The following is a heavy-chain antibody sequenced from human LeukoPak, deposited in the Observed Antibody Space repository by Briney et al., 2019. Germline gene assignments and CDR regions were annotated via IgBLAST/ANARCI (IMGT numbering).Heavy chain of an antibody. CDR3: ARGSIGGNEGYFDY. Sequence: GGSLRLSCAASGFTFSIYTMNWVRQAPGKGLEWVSSISSSSSYIYYADSVKGRFTISRDNAKNSLYLQMNSLRAEDTAVYYCARGSIGGNEGYFDYWGQGTLVTVSS. CDR1: GFTFSIYT. V-gene: IGHV3-21*01. J-gene: IGHJ4*02. D-gene: IGHD4-23*01. CDR2: ISSSSSYI.